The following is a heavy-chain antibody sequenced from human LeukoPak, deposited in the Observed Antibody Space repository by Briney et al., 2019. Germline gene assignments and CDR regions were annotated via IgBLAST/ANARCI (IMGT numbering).Heavy chain of an antibody. J-gene: IGHJ5*02. CDR2: TYYRSKWFS. D-gene: IGHD2-2*01. Sequence: SQTLSLTCAVSGDSVSSNSAAWNWIRQSPSRGLEWLGRTYYRSKWFSAYAVSVKSRIIINPDTSKNRFALQLNSVTPEDTAVYYCARGPAVLDPWGQGTLVTVSS. V-gene: IGHV6-1*01. CDR3: ARGPAVLDP. CDR1: GDSVSSNSAA.